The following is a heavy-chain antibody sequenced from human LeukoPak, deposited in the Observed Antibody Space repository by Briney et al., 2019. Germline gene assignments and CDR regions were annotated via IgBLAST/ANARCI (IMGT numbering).Heavy chain of an antibody. CDR1: EYTLTELS. CDR3: ATNAVLWFGELTHPFDY. D-gene: IGHD3-10*01. J-gene: IGHJ4*02. V-gene: IGHV1-24*01. Sequence: ASVKVSCKVSEYTLTELSMHWVRQAPGKGLEWMGGFDPEDGETIYAQKFQGRVTMTEDTSTDTAYMELSSLRSEDTAVYYCATNAVLWFGELTHPFDYWGQGTLVTVSS. CDR2: FDPEDGET.